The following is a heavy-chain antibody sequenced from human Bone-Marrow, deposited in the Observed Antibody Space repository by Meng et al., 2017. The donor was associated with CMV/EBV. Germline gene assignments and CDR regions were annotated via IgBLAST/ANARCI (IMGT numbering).Heavy chain of an antibody. CDR2: INHSGST. J-gene: IGHJ4*02. V-gene: IGHV4-34*01. Sequence: VQLQQGGAGLLKPSETLSLTCAVYGGSFSGYYWSWIRQPPGKGLEWIGEINHSGSTNYNPSLKSRVTISVDTSKNQFSLKLSSVTAADTAVYYCARAQAVAGRFCVYWGQGTLVTVSS. CDR1: GGSFSGYY. CDR3: ARAQAVAGRFCVY. D-gene: IGHD6-19*01.